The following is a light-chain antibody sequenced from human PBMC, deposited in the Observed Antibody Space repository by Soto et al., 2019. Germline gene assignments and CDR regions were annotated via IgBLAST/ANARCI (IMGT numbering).Light chain of an antibody. CDR2: GAS. J-gene: IGKJ2*01. V-gene: IGKV3-15*01. Sequence: EIVMTQSPATLSVSPGERATLSCRASQSVSSNLAWFQQKPDQAPRLLIYGASTRATEIPARFSGSGSVTDFTLTISSLQSEDFAVYYCQQYHNWPPYTFGQGTKLEIK. CDR3: QQYHNWPPYT. CDR1: QSVSSN.